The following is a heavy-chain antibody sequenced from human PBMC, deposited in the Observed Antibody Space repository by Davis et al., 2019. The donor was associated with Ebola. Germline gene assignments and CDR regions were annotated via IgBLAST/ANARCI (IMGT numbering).Heavy chain of an antibody. CDR1: GGSFSGYY. CDR2: INHSGST. Sequence: MPGGSLRLSCAVYGGSFSGYYWSWIRQPPGKGLEWIGEINHSGSTNYNPSLKSRVTISVDTSKNQFSLKLNSVAAADTAVYYCARGDFRGNERDYWGQGTLVTVSS. J-gene: IGHJ4*02. D-gene: IGHD4-23*01. CDR3: ARGDFRGNERDY. V-gene: IGHV4-34*01.